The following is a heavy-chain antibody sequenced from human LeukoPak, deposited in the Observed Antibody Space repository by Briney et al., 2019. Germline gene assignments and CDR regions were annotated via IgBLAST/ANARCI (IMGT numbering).Heavy chain of an antibody. D-gene: IGHD3-3*01. Sequence: PSETLSLTCTVSGGSISSSSYYWGWIRQPPGKGLEWIGSIYYSGSTYYNPSLKGRVTISVDTSKNQFSLKLSPVTAADTAVYYCARDGDGKPWGQGTLVTVSS. CDR1: GGSISSSSYY. V-gene: IGHV4-39*07. J-gene: IGHJ5*02. CDR3: ARDGDGKP. CDR2: IYYSGST.